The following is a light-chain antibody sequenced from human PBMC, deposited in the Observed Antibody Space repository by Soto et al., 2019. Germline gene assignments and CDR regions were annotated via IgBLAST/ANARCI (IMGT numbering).Light chain of an antibody. J-gene: IGKJ2*01. CDR2: GAS. CDR1: QSVSSNS. Sequence: EIVLTQSPGTLSLSPGERATLSCRASQSVSSNSLAWYQQKPGQAPRLLIYGASSRATGIPDRFSGSGSGTDFILTISRLEPEDFAVYYCQQYGSSYTFGQGTKLEIK. V-gene: IGKV3-20*01. CDR3: QQYGSSYT.